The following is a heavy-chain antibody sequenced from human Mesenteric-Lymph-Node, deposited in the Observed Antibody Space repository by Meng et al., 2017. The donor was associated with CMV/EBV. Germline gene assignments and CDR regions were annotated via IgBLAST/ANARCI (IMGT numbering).Heavy chain of an antibody. Sequence: SVKVSCKASGGTFSSYAISWVRQAPGQGLEWMGGIIPIFGTANYAQKLQGRVTMTTDTSTSTAYMELRSLRSDDTAVYYCARSPSLSSRIVRYYYYGMDVWGQGTTVTVSS. J-gene: IGHJ6*02. V-gene: IGHV1-69*05. CDR1: GGTFSSYA. CDR2: IIPIFGTA. D-gene: IGHD2-21*01. CDR3: ARSPSLSSRIVRYYYYGMDV.